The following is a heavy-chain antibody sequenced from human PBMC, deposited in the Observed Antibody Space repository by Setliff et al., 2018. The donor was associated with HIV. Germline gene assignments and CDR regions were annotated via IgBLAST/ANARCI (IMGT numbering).Heavy chain of an antibody. CDR1: GGSFSDYS. V-gene: IGHV4-34*01. D-gene: IGHD4-4*01. J-gene: IGHJ3*02. CDR3: ATSLITVPPDAFDI. CDR2: INHSGST. Sequence: SETLSLTCAVYGGSFSDYSWTWIRQPPGKGLEWIGEINHSGSTSYNPSLESRVTMSVDTSKNQFSLKLSSVTAADTAVYYCATSLITVPPDAFDIWGQGTMVTVS.